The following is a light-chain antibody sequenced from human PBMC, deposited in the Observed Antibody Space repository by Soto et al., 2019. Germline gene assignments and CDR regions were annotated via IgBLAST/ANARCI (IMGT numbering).Light chain of an antibody. J-gene: IGKJ3*01. CDR2: AAS. CDR1: QGISSY. Sequence: AIRMTQSPSSFSASTGDRVTITCRASQGISSYLAWYQQKLGKGPKLLIYAASTLQSGVPSRFSGSGSGTDFTLTISCLQSEDFATYYCQQYYSYPFTFGPGTKVDIK. V-gene: IGKV1-8*01. CDR3: QQYYSYPFT.